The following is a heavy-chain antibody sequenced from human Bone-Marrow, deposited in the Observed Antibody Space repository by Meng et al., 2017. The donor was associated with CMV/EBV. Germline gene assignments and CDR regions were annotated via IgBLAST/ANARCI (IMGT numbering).Heavy chain of an antibody. V-gene: IGHV4-59*01. CDR2: IYYSGST. CDR3: ARTPKDGVYYGMDV. D-gene: IGHD5-24*01. J-gene: IGHJ6*02. Sequence: SETLSLTCTVSGGSISSYYWSWIRQPLGKGLEWIGYIYYSGSTNYNPSLKSRVTISVDTSNNQSSLMLSSVTAADTAVYYCARTPKDGVYYGMDVWGQGTTVTVSS. CDR1: GGSISSYY.